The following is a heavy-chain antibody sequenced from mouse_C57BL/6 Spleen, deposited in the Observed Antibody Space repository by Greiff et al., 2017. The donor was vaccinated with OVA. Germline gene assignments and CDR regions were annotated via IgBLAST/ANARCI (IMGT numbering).Heavy chain of an antibody. Sequence: EVKVVESEGGLVQPGSSMKLSCTASGFTFSDYYMAWVRQVPEKGLEWVANINYDGSSTYYLDSLKSRFIISRDNAKNILYLQMSSLKSEDTATYYCARDPLYYDYDYYAMDYWGQGTSVTVSS. D-gene: IGHD2-4*01. CDR3: ARDPLYYDYDYYAMDY. J-gene: IGHJ4*01. CDR2: INYDGSST. CDR1: GFTFSDYY. V-gene: IGHV5-16*01.